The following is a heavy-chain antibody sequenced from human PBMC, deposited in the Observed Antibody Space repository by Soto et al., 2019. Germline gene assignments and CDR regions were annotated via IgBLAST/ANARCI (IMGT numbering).Heavy chain of an antibody. D-gene: IGHD6-19*01. CDR2: IYYSGST. J-gene: IGHJ4*02. Sequence: SETLSLTCTVSGGAISSGDYYWSWIRQPPGKGLEWIGYIYYSGSTYYNPSLKSRVTISVDTSKNQFSLKLSSVTAADTAVYYCARVRVNIAVAGTLDYGGQGTLVTVSS. CDR3: ARVRVNIAVAGTLDY. CDR1: GGAISSGDYY. V-gene: IGHV4-30-4*01.